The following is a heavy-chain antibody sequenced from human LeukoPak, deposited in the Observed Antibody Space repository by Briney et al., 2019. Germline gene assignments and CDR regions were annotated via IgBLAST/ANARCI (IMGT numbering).Heavy chain of an antibody. CDR1: GFTFSNYW. J-gene: IGHJ6*04. D-gene: IGHD2-15*01. CDR3: ARGVAATLVPAQV. Sequence: PGGSLRLVCAASGFTFSNYWMSWVRQAPGKGLEWVANIKQDGSEKYYVDSVKGQFTISRDNAKNSLYLQMNSLRAEDTAVYYCARGVAATLVPAQVWGKGTTVTVSS. CDR2: IKQDGSEK. V-gene: IGHV3-7*01.